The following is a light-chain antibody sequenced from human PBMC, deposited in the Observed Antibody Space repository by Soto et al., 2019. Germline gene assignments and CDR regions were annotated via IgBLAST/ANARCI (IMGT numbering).Light chain of an antibody. CDR1: QTVTDY. Sequence: DIQMTQSPSSLSASVGDRVTITCRAGQTVTDYLNWYQHKPGKAPKLPIYSASTLQTGVPSRFSGSGSGTDFTLTITSLQPEDFGTYYCHQTYSTPQTFGQGTKV. V-gene: IGKV1-39*01. CDR3: HQTYSTPQT. CDR2: SAS. J-gene: IGKJ1*01.